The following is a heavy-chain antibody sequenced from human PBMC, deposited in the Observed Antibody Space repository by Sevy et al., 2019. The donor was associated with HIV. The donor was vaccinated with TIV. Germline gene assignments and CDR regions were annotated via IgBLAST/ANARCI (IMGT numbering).Heavy chain of an antibody. CDR3: AHRRSKGITITEFDY. D-gene: IGHD3-9*01. CDR2: IYWDGDT. Sequence: SGPTLVKPTQTLTLTCTFSGFSFSTSGVGVGWIRQPPGKAPEWLAMIYWDGDTRYSPSLMNRLTITKDTSKDQVVLRMANMEPVDTGTYYCAHRRSKGITITEFDYWGQGTLVTVSS. V-gene: IGHV2-5*02. J-gene: IGHJ4*02. CDR1: GFSFSTSGVG.